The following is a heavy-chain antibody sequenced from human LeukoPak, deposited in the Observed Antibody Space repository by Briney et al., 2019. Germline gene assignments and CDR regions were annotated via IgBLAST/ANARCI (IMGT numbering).Heavy chain of an antibody. J-gene: IGHJ4*02. V-gene: IGHV4-59*01. CDR1: GGSISSYY. D-gene: IGHD6-19*01. CDR2: IYYSGST. Sequence: PSETLSLTCTVSGGSISSYYWSWIRQPPGKGLEWIGYIYYSGSTNYNPSLKSRVTISVDTSKNQFSLKRSSVTAADTAVYYCARTGSYSSGWYDYWGQGTLVTVSS. CDR3: ARTGSYSSGWYDY.